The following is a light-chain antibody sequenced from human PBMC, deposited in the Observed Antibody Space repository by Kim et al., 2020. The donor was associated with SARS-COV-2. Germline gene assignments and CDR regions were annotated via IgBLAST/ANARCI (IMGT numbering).Light chain of an antibody. V-gene: IGLV2-14*03. CDR3: NSYTTSSTWV. Sequence: GQSITTSRTRTSSDIGNYNYVSGFQQHPGKNPSVLIYDVINRPSEVSNRFSASKSGNTASLTISGLQAEDEADYYCNSYTTSSTWVFGTGTKVTVL. CDR1: SSDIGNYNY. CDR2: DVI. J-gene: IGLJ1*01.